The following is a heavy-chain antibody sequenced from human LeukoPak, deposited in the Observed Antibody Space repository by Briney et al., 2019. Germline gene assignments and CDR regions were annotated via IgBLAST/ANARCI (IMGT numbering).Heavy chain of an antibody. D-gene: IGHD3-10*01. Sequence: GGSLRLSCAASGFTFSSYAMSWVRQAPGKGLEWVSAISGSGGSTYYADSVKGRFTISRDNSKNTLYLQINSLRAEDTAVYYCAKDGVLLWFGELLYYFDYWGQGTLVTVSS. J-gene: IGHJ4*02. CDR3: AKDGVLLWFGELLYYFDY. CDR1: GFTFSSYA. V-gene: IGHV3-23*01. CDR2: ISGSGGST.